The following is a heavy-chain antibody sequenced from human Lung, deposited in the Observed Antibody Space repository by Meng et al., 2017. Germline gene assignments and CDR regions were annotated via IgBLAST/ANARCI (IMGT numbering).Heavy chain of an antibody. CDR2: INHSGST. CDR1: GGSFSDYY. CDR3: ARGPTTMAHDFDY. J-gene: IGHJ4*02. V-gene: IGHV4-34*01. Sequence: VQRQQWGAGLLKPSETLSLTCVVSGGSFSDYYWSWIRRPPGKGLEWIGEINHSGSTNYNPSLESRATISVDTSQNNLSLKLSSVTAADSAVYYCARGPTTMAHDFDYWGQGTLVTVSS. D-gene: IGHD4-11*01.